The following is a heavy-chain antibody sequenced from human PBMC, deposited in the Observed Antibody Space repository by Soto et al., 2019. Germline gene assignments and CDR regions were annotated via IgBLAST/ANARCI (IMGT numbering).Heavy chain of an antibody. CDR1: GLTFGSYS. D-gene: IGHD3-10*01. CDR2: ISFDGSNK. V-gene: IGHV3-30-3*01. Sequence: QVQLVESGGGVVQPGRSLRLSCAASGLTFGSYSMHWVRQAPGKGLEWVAVISFDGSNKYYADSVKGRFTISRDNSKNTLYLQMNSLRAEDSAVYSCARIAGDIAWFYYYGMDVWGQGTTVTVSS. J-gene: IGHJ6*02. CDR3: ARIAGDIAWFYYYGMDV.